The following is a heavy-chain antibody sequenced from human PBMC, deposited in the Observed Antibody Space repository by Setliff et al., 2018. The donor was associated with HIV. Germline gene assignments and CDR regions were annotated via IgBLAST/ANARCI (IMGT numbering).Heavy chain of an antibody. J-gene: IGHJ4*02. V-gene: IGHV4-38-2*01. D-gene: IGHD3-10*01. CDR3: TRRDVSPLWFGQFDY. CDR1: GFSMSNFYY. CDR2: VYHRGET. Sequence: SETLSLTCDVSGFSMSNFYYWGWIRQPPGGGLEWIGSVYHRGETYYKPSLKGRVTISIDSSKCQISLNVTCVTAADTAVYYCTRRDVSPLWFGQFDYWGQGILVTVSS.